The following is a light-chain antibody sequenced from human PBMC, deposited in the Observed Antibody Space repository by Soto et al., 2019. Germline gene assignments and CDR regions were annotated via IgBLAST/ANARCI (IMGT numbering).Light chain of an antibody. CDR2: GAS. V-gene: IGKV3-15*01. CDR3: QQYNNWPRT. CDR1: QSIRSN. J-gene: IGKJ1*01. Sequence: EIVMTQSPATLSVSPGERATLSCRASQSIRSNLAWYQQKPGQVPRLLIYGASTRATGIPARFSGSGSGTDFTLTISSLQSEDFAVYYCQQYNNWPRTFGQGTKVDIK.